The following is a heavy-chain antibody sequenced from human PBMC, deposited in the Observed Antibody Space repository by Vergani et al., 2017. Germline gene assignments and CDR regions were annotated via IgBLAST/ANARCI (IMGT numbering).Heavy chain of an antibody. CDR1: GGSSSNDDSY. CDR3: ARVAGGSGGYYLA. Sequence: QVQLQESGPGLVKPSETLSVTCIVSGGSSSNDDSYWSWIRQPPGKGLEWIGYIYYSGSPYYNPALESRLTISLDSSRTQFSLKLISVTAGDTAVYYCARVAGGSGGYYLAWGQGTPVSVFS. J-gene: IGHJ5*02. V-gene: IGHV4-30-4*08. D-gene: IGHD3-22*01. CDR2: IYYSGSP.